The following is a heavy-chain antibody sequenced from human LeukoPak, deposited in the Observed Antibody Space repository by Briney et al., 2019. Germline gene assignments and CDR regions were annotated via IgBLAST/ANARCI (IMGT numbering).Heavy chain of an antibody. CDR3: ARDANWGFDAFDI. V-gene: IGHV3-23*01. CDR2: IASSGRNT. CDR1: GFNFNDAA. Sequence: GGSLRLSCAASGFNFNDAAMTWVRQAPGKGLEWVSLIASSGRNTYYTDSVRGRFTISRDNYKKTLSLQMNSLRAEDTAVYYCARDANWGFDAFDIWGQGTMVTVSS. J-gene: IGHJ3*02. D-gene: IGHD7-27*01.